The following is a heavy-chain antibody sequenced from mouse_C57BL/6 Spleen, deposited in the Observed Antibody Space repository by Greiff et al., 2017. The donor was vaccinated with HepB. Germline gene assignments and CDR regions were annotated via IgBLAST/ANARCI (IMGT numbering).Heavy chain of an antibody. CDR2: ISGGGGNT. CDR3: ARFNWGAMDY. D-gene: IGHD4-1*01. V-gene: IGHV5-9*01. Sequence: EVKLVESGGGLVKPGGSLKLSCAASGFTFSSYTMSWVRQTPEKRLEWVATISGGGGNTYYPDSVKGRFTISRDNAKNTLYLQMSSLRSEDTALYYCARFNWGAMDYWGQGPSVTVSS. CDR1: GFTFSSYT. J-gene: IGHJ4*01.